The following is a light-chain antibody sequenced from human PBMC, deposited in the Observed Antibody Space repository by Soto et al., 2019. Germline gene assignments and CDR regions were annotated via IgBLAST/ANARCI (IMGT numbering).Light chain of an antibody. Sequence: QSVLTQPPSASGTPGQRVTISCSGSSSNIGSNTVNWYQQIPGTAPKLFIYSNNQRPSGVPDRFSGSKSGTSASLAISGLQSEDEADYYCAAWDDSLNGVVFGGGTKLTVL. CDR1: SSNIGSNT. J-gene: IGLJ2*01. CDR2: SNN. CDR3: AAWDDSLNGVV. V-gene: IGLV1-44*01.